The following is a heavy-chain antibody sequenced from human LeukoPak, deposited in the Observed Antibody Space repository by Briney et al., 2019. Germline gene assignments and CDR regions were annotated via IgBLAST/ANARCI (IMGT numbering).Heavy chain of an antibody. D-gene: IGHD6-13*01. CDR3: AREPTYSSSWHTSCDY. CDR1: GFTFSHYN. V-gene: IGHV3-48*01. Sequence: TGGSLRLSCVASGFTFSHYNMNWVRQAPGKGLEWVSYITGSSSSRYYADSVKGRFTISRDNAKNSLYLQMNSLRAEDTAVYFCAREPTYSSSWHTSCDYWGQGILVTVSS. J-gene: IGHJ4*02. CDR2: ITGSSSSR.